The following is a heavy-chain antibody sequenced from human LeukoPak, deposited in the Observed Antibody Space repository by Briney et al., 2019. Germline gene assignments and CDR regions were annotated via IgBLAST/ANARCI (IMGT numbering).Heavy chain of an antibody. CDR3: AKAAAAPGFDF. CDR2: VSGSGDRM. Sequence: GGSLRLSCAASGLTFSSYAMSWVRQAPGKGLEWVATVSGSGDRMYHADSVKGRFTISRDNSKNTIYLQMNSLRAEDTALYYCAKAAAAPGFDFWGQGTLVTVSS. V-gene: IGHV3-23*01. D-gene: IGHD6-13*01. CDR1: GLTFSSYA. J-gene: IGHJ4*02.